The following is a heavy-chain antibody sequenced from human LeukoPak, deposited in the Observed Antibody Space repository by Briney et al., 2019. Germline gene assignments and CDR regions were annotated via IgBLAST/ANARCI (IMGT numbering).Heavy chain of an antibody. D-gene: IGHD4-23*01. CDR2: IYYSGRT. CDR3: AREVADYGGYYYYHYMDV. J-gene: IGHJ6*03. V-gene: IGHV4-59*12. CDR1: GGSISSYY. Sequence: PSETLSLTCSVSGGSISSYYWSWIRQPPGKGLEWIGYIYYSGRTNYNPSLKSRVTMSVDTSKNQFSLKLSSVTAADTAMYYCAREVADYGGYYYYHYMDVWGKGTTVTISS.